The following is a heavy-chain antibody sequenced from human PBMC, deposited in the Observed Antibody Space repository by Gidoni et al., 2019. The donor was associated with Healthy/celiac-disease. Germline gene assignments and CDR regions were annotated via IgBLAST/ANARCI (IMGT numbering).Heavy chain of an antibody. J-gene: IGHJ6*02. D-gene: IGHD3-16*01. CDR3: ARGAYYDYVWGSPGV. CDR1: GFTFSSYS. Sequence: EVQLVESGGGLVKPGGSLRLSCAASGFTFSSYSMNWVRQAPGKGLEWVSSISSSSSYIYYADSVKGRFTISRDNAKNSLYLQMNSLRAEDTAVYYCARGAYYDYVWGSPGVWGQGTTVTVSS. V-gene: IGHV3-21*01. CDR2: ISSSSSYI.